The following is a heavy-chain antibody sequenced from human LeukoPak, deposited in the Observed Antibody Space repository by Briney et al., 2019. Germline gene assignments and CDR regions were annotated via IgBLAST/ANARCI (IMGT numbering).Heavy chain of an antibody. V-gene: IGHV1-18*01. Sequence: ASVKVSCKASGYTFTSYGISWVRQAPGQGLEWMGWISAYNGNTNYAQKLQGRVTMTTDTSTSTACMELRSLRSDDTAVYYCARDWARATIDYWGQGTLVTVSS. CDR3: ARDWARATIDY. J-gene: IGHJ4*02. CDR1: GYTFTSYG. D-gene: IGHD1-26*01. CDR2: ISAYNGNT.